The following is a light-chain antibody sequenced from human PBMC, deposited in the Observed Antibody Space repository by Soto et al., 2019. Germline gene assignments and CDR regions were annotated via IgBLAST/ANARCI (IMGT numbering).Light chain of an antibody. V-gene: IGLV2-14*01. J-gene: IGLJ3*02. CDR2: EVS. Sequence: QSVLPQPASVSGSPGQSITISCTGTSSDNGGYNYVSWYQQYPGKAPKLMIYEVSNRPSGVSSRFSGSKSGNTASLTISGLQADDEADYYCSSFTSTNTWVFGGGTKLTVL. CDR1: SSDNGGYNY. CDR3: SSFTSTNTWV.